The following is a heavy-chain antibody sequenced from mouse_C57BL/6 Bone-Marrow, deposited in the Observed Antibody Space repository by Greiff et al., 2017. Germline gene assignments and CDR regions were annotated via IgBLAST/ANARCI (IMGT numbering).Heavy chain of an antibody. V-gene: IGHV1-55*01. J-gene: IGHJ3*01. Sequence: QVQLQQPGAELVKPGASVKMSCKASGYTFTSYWITWVKQRPGQGLEWIGEIYPGSGSTNYNEKFKSKATLTVDKSSSTAYMQLSSLTSEDSAVYYCAMRGDYYGSRAWFAYWGQGTLVTVSA. CDR3: AMRGDYYGSRAWFAY. D-gene: IGHD1-1*01. CDR1: GYTFTSYW. CDR2: IYPGSGST.